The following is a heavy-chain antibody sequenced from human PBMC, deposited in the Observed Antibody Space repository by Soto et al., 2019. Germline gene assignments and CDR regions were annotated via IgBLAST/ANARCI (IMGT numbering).Heavy chain of an antibody. Sequence: GSLRLSCAASGFTFSCYGMHWVRQAPGKGLEWVAVISYDGSNKYYADSVKGRFTISRDNSKNTLYLQMNSLRAEDTAVYYCAKLGYCSGGSCRPGMDVWGQGTTVTVS. D-gene: IGHD2-15*01. V-gene: IGHV3-30*18. CDR3: AKLGYCSGGSCRPGMDV. CDR1: GFTFSCYG. CDR2: ISYDGSNK. J-gene: IGHJ6*02.